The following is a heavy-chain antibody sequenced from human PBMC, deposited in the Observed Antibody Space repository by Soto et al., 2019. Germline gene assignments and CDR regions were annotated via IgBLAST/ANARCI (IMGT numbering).Heavy chain of an antibody. D-gene: IGHD3-10*01. V-gene: IGHV4-59*01. CDR1: GGSISSYY. J-gene: IGHJ3*02. Sequence: SETLSLTCTVSGGSISSYYWSWIRQPPGKGLEWIGYIYYSGSTNYNPSLKSRVTISVDTSKNQFSLKLSSVTAADTAVYYCARDNADYYGSGSFFVRAFDIWGQGTMVTVSS. CDR2: IYYSGST. CDR3: ARDNADYYGSGSFFVRAFDI.